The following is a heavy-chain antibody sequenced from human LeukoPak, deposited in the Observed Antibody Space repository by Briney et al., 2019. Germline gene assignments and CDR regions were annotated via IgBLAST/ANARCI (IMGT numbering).Heavy chain of an antibody. CDR3: AHRRSSWYFDY. CDR2: IYYSGST. V-gene: IGHV4-59*08. CDR1: GGSISSYY. J-gene: IGHJ4*02. Sequence: KPSETLSLTCTVSGGSISSYYWSWIRQPPGKGLEWIGYIYYSGSTNYNPSLKSRVTISVDTSKNQFSLKLSSVTAADTAVYYCAHRRSSWYFDYWGQGTLVTVSS. D-gene: IGHD6-13*01.